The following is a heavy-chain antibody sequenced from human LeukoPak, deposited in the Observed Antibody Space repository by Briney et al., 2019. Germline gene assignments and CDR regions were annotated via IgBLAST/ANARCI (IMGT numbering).Heavy chain of an antibody. CDR3: ARELRGWFGLSP. CDR1: GYTVTGYY. CDR2: INPNSGGT. J-gene: IGHJ5*02. Sequence: ASVKVSCKASGYTVTGYYMHWVRQAPGQGLEWMGWINPNSGGTNYAQKFQGRVTMTRDTSISTAYMELSRLRSDDTPVYYCARELRGWFGLSPWGQGTLVTVSS. D-gene: IGHD3-10*01. V-gene: IGHV1-2*02.